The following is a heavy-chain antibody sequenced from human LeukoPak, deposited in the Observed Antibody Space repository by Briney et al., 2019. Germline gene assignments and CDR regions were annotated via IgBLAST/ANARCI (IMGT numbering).Heavy chain of an antibody. V-gene: IGHV3-30*18. D-gene: IGHD2-2*03. Sequence: GGSLRLSCAASGFTFSSYGMHWVRQAPGKGLEWVAVISYDGSNKYYADSVKGRFTISRDSSKNTLYLQMNSLRAEDTALYYCAKHGYCSGISCFFDFWGQGTLVTVSS. CDR3: AKHGYCSGISCFFDF. J-gene: IGHJ4*02. CDR2: ISYDGSNK. CDR1: GFTFSSYG.